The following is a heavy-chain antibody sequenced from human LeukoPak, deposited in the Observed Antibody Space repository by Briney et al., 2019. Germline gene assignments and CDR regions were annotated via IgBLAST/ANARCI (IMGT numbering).Heavy chain of an antibody. D-gene: IGHD1-26*01. J-gene: IGHJ4*02. V-gene: IGHV1-18*01. CDR2: ISAYNGNT. CDR1: GYTFSGYG. CDR3: ARDLGELLPYYFDY. Sequence: ASVKVSCKASGYTFSGYGITWVRQAPGQGLEWMGWISAYNGNTKNAQKFQGRVTMTTDTSTSTAYMELSSLRSDDTAVYYCARDLGELLPYYFDYWGQGTLVTVSS.